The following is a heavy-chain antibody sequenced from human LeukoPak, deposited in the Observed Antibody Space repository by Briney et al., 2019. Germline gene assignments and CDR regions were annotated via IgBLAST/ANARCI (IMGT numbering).Heavy chain of an antibody. D-gene: IGHD6-13*01. J-gene: IGHJ5*02. Sequence: SETLSLTCTVSGGSINSYYWSWIRQPAGKGLEWIGRIYTSGSTNYNPSLKSRVTMSVDTSKNQFSLKLSSVTAADTAVYYCARDQQLVGGNWFDPWGQGTLVTVSS. CDR3: ARDQQLVGGNWFDP. V-gene: IGHV4-4*07. CDR2: IYTSGST. CDR1: GGSINSYY.